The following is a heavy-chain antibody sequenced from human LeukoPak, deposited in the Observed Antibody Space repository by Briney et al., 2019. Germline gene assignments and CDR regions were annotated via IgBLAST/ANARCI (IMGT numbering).Heavy chain of an antibody. CDR2: ISAYNGNT. CDR1: GYTFTNYG. Sequence: GASVKVSCKASGYTFTNYGISWVRQAPGQGLEWMGWISAYNGNTNYAQKLQGRVTMTTDTSTSTAYMELRSLRSDDTAVYYCARERWDIITSGDYDYVWGSYRHLFDYWGQGTLVTVSS. CDR3: ARERWDIITSGDYDYVWGSYRHLFDY. J-gene: IGHJ4*02. V-gene: IGHV1-18*01. D-gene: IGHD3-16*02.